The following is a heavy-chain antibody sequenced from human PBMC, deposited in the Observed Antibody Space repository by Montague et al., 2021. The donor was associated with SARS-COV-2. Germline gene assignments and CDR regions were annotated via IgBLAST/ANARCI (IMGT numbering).Heavy chain of an antibody. D-gene: IGHD2-2*01. Sequence: SETLSLTCAVYGGSFSVYYWSWLRQSPRSGPEWIAEINHSGTANYNPSLKSRVRISVGTSKNQFTLKLTSVTAADTAMYYCAKEREVVRAARTLVAFDLWGQGTMVTVSS. V-gene: IGHV4-34*01. CDR1: GGSFSVYY. CDR2: INHSGTA. J-gene: IGHJ3*01. CDR3: AKEREVVRAARTLVAFDL.